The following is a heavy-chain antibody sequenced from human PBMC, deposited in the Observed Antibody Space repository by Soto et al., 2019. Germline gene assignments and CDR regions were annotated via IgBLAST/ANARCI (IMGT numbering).Heavy chain of an antibody. D-gene: IGHD1-1*01. CDR2: VNYSGDT. J-gene: IGHJ1*01. Sequence: QVQLQQWGAGLLRPSETLALTCSVSGTPFGGDYWTWIRQPPGKALEWIGEVNYSGDTNYNPSLRSRVTISLDPSKKPFSMRLPSVTAADTATYYCARAVPTNSHDLRDWGQGTRVTVS. CDR1: GTPFGGDY. CDR3: ARAVPTNSHDLRD. V-gene: IGHV4-34*02.